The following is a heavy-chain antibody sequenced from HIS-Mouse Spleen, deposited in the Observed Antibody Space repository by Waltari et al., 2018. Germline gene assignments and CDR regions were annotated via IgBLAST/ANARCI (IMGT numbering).Heavy chain of an antibody. Sequence: QLQLQESGPGLVKPSETLSLTCTVSGDSISSSSYYWGWIRLPPGKGLEWIGSIYYSGSTYYNPSLKSRVTISVDTSKNQFSLKLSSVTAADTAVYYCAREIPYSSSWYDWYFDLWGRGTLVTVSS. J-gene: IGHJ2*01. CDR3: AREIPYSSSWYDWYFDL. CDR1: GDSISSSSYY. V-gene: IGHV4-39*07. D-gene: IGHD6-13*01. CDR2: IYYSGST.